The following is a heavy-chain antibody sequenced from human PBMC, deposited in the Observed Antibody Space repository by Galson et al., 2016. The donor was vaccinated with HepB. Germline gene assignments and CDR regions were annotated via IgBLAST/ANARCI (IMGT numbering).Heavy chain of an antibody. V-gene: IGHV3-23*01. J-gene: IGHJ4*02. CDR2: ISGSGGSA. CDR3: VKRPGIGVSYPPYYLDY. CDR1: GFTFRSYA. Sequence: SLRLSCAASGFTFRSYAMSWVRQAPGKGLEWVSAISGSGGSAYYADSVKGRVTISRDNSKNTLYLRMNSLRAEDTAVYYCVKRPGIGVSYPPYYLDYWGQGTLVTVSS. D-gene: IGHD1-26*01.